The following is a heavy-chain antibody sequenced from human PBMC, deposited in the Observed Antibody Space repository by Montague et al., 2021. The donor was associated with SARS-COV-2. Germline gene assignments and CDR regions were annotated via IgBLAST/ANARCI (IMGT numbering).Heavy chain of an antibody. D-gene: IGHD3-22*01. CDR3: ARLKRYFDSSGSPSSFDF. J-gene: IGHJ3*01. Sequence: SETLSLTCTVSGGSITNNIYYWAWIRQPPGKGLEWIGSIYFTGNTYYNPSLKSRVTISVVMSKNHFTLKPSSVAAAETAVYYCARLKRYFDSSGSPSSFDFWAKGQRSPSLQ. CDR2: IYFTGNT. V-gene: IGHV4-39*02. CDR1: GGSITNNIYY.